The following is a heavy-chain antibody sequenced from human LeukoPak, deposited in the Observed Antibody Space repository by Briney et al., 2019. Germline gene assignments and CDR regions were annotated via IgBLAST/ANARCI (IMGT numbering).Heavy chain of an antibody. J-gene: IGHJ4*02. CDR3: AGMYYYGSGSWSDY. V-gene: IGHV7-4-1*02. Sequence: ASVKVSCKASGYTFTSHAMTWVRQAPGQGLEWMGWINTNTGNPTYAQGFTGRFVFSLDTSVSTAYLQISSLKAEDTAVYYCAGMYYYGSGSWSDYWGQGTLVTVSS. D-gene: IGHD3-10*01. CDR1: GYTFTSHA. CDR2: INTNTGNP.